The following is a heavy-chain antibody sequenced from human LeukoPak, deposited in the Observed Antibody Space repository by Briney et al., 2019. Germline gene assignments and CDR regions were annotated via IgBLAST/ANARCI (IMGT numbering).Heavy chain of an antibody. D-gene: IGHD3-16*01. CDR1: GFSLSSYA. J-gene: IGHJ4*02. V-gene: IGHV3-23*01. Sequence: GGSLRLSCAATGFSLSSYAMSWVRQAPGKGLEWVSTISASGGTTYYADSVKGRFTISRDNAKNSLYLQVNSLRAEDTAVYYCARSGRLGYWGQGTLVSVSS. CDR3: ARSGRLGY. CDR2: ISASGGTT.